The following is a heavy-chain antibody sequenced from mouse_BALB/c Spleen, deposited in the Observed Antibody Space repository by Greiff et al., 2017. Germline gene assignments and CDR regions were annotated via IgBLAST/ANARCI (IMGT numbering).Heavy chain of an antibody. CDR3: VRDDGNYVFAY. CDR1: GFSLTSYD. Sequence: VQLVESGPGLVAPSQSLSITCTVSGFSLTSYDISWIRQPPGKGLEWLGVIWTGGGTNYNSAFMSRLSISKDNSKSQVFLKMNSLQTDDTAIYYCVRDDGNYVFAYWGQGTLVTVSA. V-gene: IGHV2-9-2*01. CDR2: IWTGGGT. D-gene: IGHD2-1*01. J-gene: IGHJ3*01.